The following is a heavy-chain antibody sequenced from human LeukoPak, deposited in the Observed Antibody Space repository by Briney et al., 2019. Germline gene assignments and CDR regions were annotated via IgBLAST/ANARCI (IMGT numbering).Heavy chain of an antibody. CDR2: ISGSGSST. V-gene: IGHV3-23*01. CDR1: GFTLSFYS. CDR3: AKPSLIVGATVGFDY. J-gene: IGHJ4*02. D-gene: IGHD1-26*01. Sequence: GGSVRLACAAYGFTLSFYSMSWARHPAGGWMGWVSAISGSGSSTYYADSVKGRFTISRDNSKNTLYLQMNSLRAEDTAVYYCAKPSLIVGATVGFDYWGQGTLVTVSS.